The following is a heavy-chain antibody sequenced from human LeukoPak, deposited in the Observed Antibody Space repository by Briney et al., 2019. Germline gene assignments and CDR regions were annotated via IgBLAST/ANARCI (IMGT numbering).Heavy chain of an antibody. CDR1: GRSTTSYH. J-gene: IGHJ4*02. Sequence: SETLSLTCTFSGRSTTSYHWTWIRQPAGKGLEWIGRIYTSGTTDYNPPLKSRVAMSLNTSRNQFSLRLSSVTAADTALYYCARAEYTGTYVIGVWGQGTLVTVSS. D-gene: IGHD1-26*01. CDR3: ARAEYTGTYVIGV. CDR2: IYTSGTT. V-gene: IGHV4-4*07.